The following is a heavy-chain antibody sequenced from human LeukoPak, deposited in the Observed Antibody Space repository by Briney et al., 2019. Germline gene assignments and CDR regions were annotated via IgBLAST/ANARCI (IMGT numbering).Heavy chain of an antibody. V-gene: IGHV4-4*02. J-gene: IGHJ5*02. D-gene: IGHD4-23*01. CDR2: ICHSGST. CDR3: ARIGGWFDP. Sequence: PSETLSLTCAVSGGSINSSNWWSWVRQPPGKGLEWIGEICHSGSTNYSPSLRSRVTISVDKSKNQFSLKLTSVTAADTAGCYCARIGGWFDPWGQGTLVTVSS. CDR1: GGSINSSNW.